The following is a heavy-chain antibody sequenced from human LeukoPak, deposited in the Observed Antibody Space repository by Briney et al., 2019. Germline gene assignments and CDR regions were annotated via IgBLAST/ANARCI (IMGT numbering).Heavy chain of an antibody. Sequence: GGSLRLSCAASGFTFSSYSMNWVRQAPGKGLEWVSSISSSSSYIYYADSVKGRFTISRDNAKNSLYLQMNSLRAEDTAVYYCARVAPTKRDAFDIWGQGTMVTVSS. CDR3: ARVAPTKRDAFDI. CDR2: ISSSSSYI. J-gene: IGHJ3*02. V-gene: IGHV3-21*01. D-gene: IGHD5-12*01. CDR1: GFTFSSYS.